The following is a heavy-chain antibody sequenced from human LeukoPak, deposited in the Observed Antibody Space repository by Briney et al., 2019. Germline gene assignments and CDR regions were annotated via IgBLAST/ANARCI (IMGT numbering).Heavy chain of an antibody. CDR2: INHSGST. D-gene: IGHD6-13*01. J-gene: IGHJ3*02. Sequence: SETLSLTCAVYGGSFSGYYWSWIRQPPGKGLEWIGEINHSGSTNYNPSLKSRVTISVDTSKNQFSLKLSSVTAADTAVYYCARGQSRARASHAFDIWGQGTMVTVSS. V-gene: IGHV4-34*01. CDR3: ARGQSRARASHAFDI. CDR1: GGSFSGYY.